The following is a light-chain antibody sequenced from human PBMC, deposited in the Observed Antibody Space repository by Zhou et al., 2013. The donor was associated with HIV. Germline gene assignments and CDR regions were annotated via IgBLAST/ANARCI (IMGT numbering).Light chain of an antibody. V-gene: IGKV1-8*01. J-gene: IGKJ3*01. CDR3: QQYYSYPLT. CDR2: EAS. CDR1: QDISSY. Sequence: AIRMTQSPSSFSASTGDRVTITCRASQDISSYLAWYQQKPGKAPKVLIYEASTLQSGVPSRFSGSGSGTDFSLTISYLQSEDFATYYCQQYYSYPLTFGPGTKWISN.